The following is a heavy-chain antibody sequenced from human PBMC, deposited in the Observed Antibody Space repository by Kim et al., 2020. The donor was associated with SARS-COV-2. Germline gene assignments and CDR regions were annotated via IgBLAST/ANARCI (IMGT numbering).Heavy chain of an antibody. CDR2: INPSGGST. Sequence: ASVKVSCKASGYTFTSYYMHWVRQAPGQGLEWMGIINPSGGSTSYAQKFQGRVTMTRDTSTSTVYMELSSLRSEDTAVYYCARALNPMTTDAHYYYGMDVWGQGTTVTVSS. CDR1: GYTFTSYY. J-gene: IGHJ6*02. CDR3: ARALNPMTTDAHYYYGMDV. D-gene: IGHD4-4*01. V-gene: IGHV1-46*01.